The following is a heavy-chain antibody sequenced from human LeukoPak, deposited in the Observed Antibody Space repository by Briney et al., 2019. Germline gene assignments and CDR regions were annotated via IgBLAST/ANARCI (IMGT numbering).Heavy chain of an antibody. CDR3: AKDRQQWLGDFDY. J-gene: IGHJ4*02. Sequence: QPGGSLRLSCAASGFTFSSYGMHWVRQAPGKGLEWVAFIRYDGSNKYYADSVKGRFTISRNNSKNTLYLQMSSLRAEDTAVYYCAKDRQQWLGDFDYWGQGTLVTVSS. CDR2: IRYDGSNK. V-gene: IGHV3-30*02. D-gene: IGHD6-19*01. CDR1: GFTFSSYG.